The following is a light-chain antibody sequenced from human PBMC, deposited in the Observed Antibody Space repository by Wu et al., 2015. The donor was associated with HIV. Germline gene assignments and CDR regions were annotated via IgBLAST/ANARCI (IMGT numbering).Light chain of an antibody. Sequence: EIVMTQSPATLSLSPGERATLSCRASQSVSSSSLSWYQRKPGQSPRLLIYGASTRAPGVPARFSGSGSRTDFTLTISRLEPEGFAVYFCQQYRTFGPGTKVDIK. CDR1: QSVSSSS. CDR2: GAS. V-gene: IGKV3/OR2-268*02. CDR3: QQYRT. J-gene: IGKJ3*01.